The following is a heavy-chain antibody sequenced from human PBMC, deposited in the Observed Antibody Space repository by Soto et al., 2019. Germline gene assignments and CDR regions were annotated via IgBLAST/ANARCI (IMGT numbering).Heavy chain of an antibody. CDR3: PRTDHVGYYPY. CDR1: GGPIFNNDW. Sequence: SETLSLTGAVSGGPIFNNDWWAWIRQSPGKGLVWIGSIYHSGTTYYNPSLESRVTISLDTSQGRFALMLSSVTDADSAVYYCPRTDHVGYYPYCGQGTLVTVCS. J-gene: IGHJ4*02. D-gene: IGHD2-21*01. V-gene: IGHV4-38-2*01. CDR2: IYHSGTT.